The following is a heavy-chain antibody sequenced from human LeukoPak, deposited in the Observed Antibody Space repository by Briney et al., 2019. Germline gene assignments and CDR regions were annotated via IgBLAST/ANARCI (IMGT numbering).Heavy chain of an antibody. D-gene: IGHD5-24*01. J-gene: IGHJ5*02. CDR1: GGSSRDFSDYY. CDR3: ARGRKWLQGCHWFDP. CDR2: INESGST. Sequence: PSETLSLTCAVSGGSSRDFSDYYWSWIRQPPGKGLEWMGEINESGSTYYSPSLSNRLTISVDKSKKQFSLRLTSVTAADTAVFYCARGRKWLQGCHWFDPWGQGTLVTVSS. V-gene: IGHV4-34*01.